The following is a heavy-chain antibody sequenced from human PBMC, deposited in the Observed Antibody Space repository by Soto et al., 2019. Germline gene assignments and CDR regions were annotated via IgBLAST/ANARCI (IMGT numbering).Heavy chain of an antibody. V-gene: IGHV1-18*04. D-gene: IGHD3-3*01. CDR2: ISAYNGNT. J-gene: IGHJ4*02. Sequence: ASVKVSCKASGYTFTSYGISWVRQAPGQGLEWMGWISAYNGNTNYAQKLQGRVTMTTDTSTSTAYMELRSLRSDDTAVYYCARVRVSAYYDFWSGYYTSDFDYWGQGTLVTAPQ. CDR1: GYTFTSYG. CDR3: ARVRVSAYYDFWSGYYTSDFDY.